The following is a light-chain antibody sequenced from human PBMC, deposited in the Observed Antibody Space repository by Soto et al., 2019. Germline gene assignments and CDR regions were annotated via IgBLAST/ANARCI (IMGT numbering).Light chain of an antibody. Sequence: EIVMTQSPATLSVSPGERATLSCRASQSVSTNLAGYQQKPGQSPRLLIYGTSTRATGVPARFSGGGSGTEFTLTISSLQPEDFATYYCQQSYSTPLTFGGGAKVDIK. CDR2: GTS. CDR1: QSVSTN. CDR3: QQSYSTPLT. J-gene: IGKJ4*01. V-gene: IGKV3-15*01.